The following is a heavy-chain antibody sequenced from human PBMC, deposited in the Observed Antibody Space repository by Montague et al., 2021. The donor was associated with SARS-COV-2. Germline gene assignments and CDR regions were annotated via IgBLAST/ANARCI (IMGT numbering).Heavy chain of an antibody. CDR1: GGSFRNYY. CDR2: VYQSGNT. CDR3: ARGKRDFPFVVLGASTHYYFDS. D-gene: IGHD1-26*01. J-gene: IGHJ4*01. Sequence: SETLSLTCAVYGGSFRNYYWSWIRQSPGKGLEWIGEVYQSGNTNXNPSLKSRVTISADISKNQFSVKLASATAADTGMYYCARGKRDFPFVVLGASTHYYFDSWGQGTPVTVSS. V-gene: IGHV4-34*01.